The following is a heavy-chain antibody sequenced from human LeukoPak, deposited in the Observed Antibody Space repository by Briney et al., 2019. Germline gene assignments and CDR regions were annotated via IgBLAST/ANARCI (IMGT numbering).Heavy chain of an antibody. V-gene: IGHV3-48*03. Sequence: LTGGSLRLSCAASGFIFSSFEMNWVRQAPGKGLEWISYISRNGDTRDYADSIKGRFTISRDNAKNTLYLQMNSLRAEDTAVYYCGSSEDGYIDYWGQGTLVSVSS. CDR2: ISRNGDTR. CDR3: GSSEDGYIDY. J-gene: IGHJ4*02. D-gene: IGHD5-24*01. CDR1: GFIFSSFE.